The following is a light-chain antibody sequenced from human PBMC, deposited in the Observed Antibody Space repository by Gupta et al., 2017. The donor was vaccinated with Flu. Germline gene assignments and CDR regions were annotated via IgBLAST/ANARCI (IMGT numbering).Light chain of an antibody. Sequence: YQLTQPPAMSLSPGQTATITCSGAALSKQYVYWYRQRPGQAPVLLIYEDTERASGIPDRISGSSSGTRVTLTIRGVQTEDEADYYCQSADITGATRVFGGGT. CDR1: ALSKQY. CDR2: EDT. J-gene: IGLJ3*02. CDR3: QSADITGATRV. V-gene: IGLV3-25*02.